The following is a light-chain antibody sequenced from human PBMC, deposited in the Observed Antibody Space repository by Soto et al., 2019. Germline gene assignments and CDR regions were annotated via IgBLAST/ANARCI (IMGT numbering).Light chain of an antibody. Sequence: EIVLTQSPGTLSLSPGERATLSCRASQSVSSSYLAWYQQKPGQAPRLLIYGASSRATGIPDRFSGSGSGTEFTLTISSLQSEDFAIYYCQQYKNGWTFGQGTKV. CDR2: GAS. V-gene: IGKV3-20*01. J-gene: IGKJ1*01. CDR3: QQYKNGWT. CDR1: QSVSSSY.